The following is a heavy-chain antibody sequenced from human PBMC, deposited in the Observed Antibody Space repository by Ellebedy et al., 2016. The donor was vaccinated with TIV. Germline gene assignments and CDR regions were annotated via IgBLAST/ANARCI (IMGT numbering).Heavy chain of an antibody. Sequence: ASVKVSCKASGYSFVNYEIYWVRQAPGQGLEWMGRIYPSGGDTTYAQKFQGRVTMTRDTSTSTVYMELNSLRAEDTAMYYCTRDYKRLHFDYWGQGTLVTVSS. V-gene: IGHV1-46*01. CDR3: TRDYKRLHFDY. D-gene: IGHD6-25*01. J-gene: IGHJ4*02. CDR1: GYSFVNYE. CDR2: IYPSGGDT.